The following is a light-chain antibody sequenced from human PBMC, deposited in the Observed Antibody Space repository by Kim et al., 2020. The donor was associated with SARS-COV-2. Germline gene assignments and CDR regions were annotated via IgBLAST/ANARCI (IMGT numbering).Light chain of an antibody. CDR3: QAWDSSNVV. V-gene: IGLV3-1*01. CDR2: QDS. Sequence: SPGQTASITCSGDKLGDKYACWYQQKPCQSPVLVIYQDSKRPSGIPERFSGSNSGNTATLTISGTQAMDEADYYCQAWDSSNVVFGGGTQLTVL. CDR1: KLGDKY. J-gene: IGLJ2*01.